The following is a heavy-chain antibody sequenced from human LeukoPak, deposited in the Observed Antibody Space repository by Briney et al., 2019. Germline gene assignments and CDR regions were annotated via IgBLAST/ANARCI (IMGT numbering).Heavy chain of an antibody. D-gene: IGHD5-18*01. J-gene: IGHJ3*02. CDR1: GFTFSSYG. CDR2: IRYDGSNK. Sequence: GGSLRLSCTASGFTFSSYGIHWVRQAPGKGLEWVALIRYDGSNKYYADSVKGRFTITRDNSKNTLYLQMNSLRAEDTAVYYCAKDQGGYSYCHDAFDIWGQGTMVTVSS. CDR3: AKDQGGYSYCHDAFDI. V-gene: IGHV3-30*02.